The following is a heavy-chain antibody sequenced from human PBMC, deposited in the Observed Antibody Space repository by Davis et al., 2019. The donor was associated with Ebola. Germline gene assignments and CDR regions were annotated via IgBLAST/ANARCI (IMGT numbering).Heavy chain of an antibody. J-gene: IGHJ5*02. CDR2: IYPGDSDT. Sequence: GESLKISCKGSGYSSTSYWIGWVRQMPGKGLEWMGIIYPGDSDTRYSPSFQGQVTISADKSISTAYLQWSSLKASDTAMYYCARQRVHGLYSPWFDPWGQGTLVTVSS. V-gene: IGHV5-51*01. D-gene: IGHD2-8*01. CDR3: ARQRVHGLYSPWFDP. CDR1: GYSSTSYW.